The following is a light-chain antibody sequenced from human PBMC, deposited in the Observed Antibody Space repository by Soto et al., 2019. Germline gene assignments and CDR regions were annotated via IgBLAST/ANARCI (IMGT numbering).Light chain of an antibody. V-gene: IGKV1-5*03. CDR2: KAS. J-gene: IGKJ1*01. CDR3: QHYNSYSEA. CDR1: QRISSW. Sequence: DIQMTQSPSTLSATAGDRVTITCRASQRISSWLAWYQQKPGKAPKLLIYKASTLKSGVPSRFSGSGSGTEFTLTISSLQPDDFATYYCQHYNSYSEAFGQGTKVDIK.